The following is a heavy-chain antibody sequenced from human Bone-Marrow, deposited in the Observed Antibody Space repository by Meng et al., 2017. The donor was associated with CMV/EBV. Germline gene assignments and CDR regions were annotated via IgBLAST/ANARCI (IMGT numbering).Heavy chain of an antibody. CDR1: GFTFSSYD. Sequence: GGSLRLSCAASGFTFSSYDMHWVRQATGKGLEWVSAIGTAGDTYYPGSVKGRFTISRENAKNSLYLQMNSLRAGDTAVYYCARDLREARYYYGMDVWGQGNTVNVSS. CDR3: ARDLREARYYYGMDV. J-gene: IGHJ6*02. D-gene: IGHD1-26*01. CDR2: IGTAGDT. V-gene: IGHV3-13*01.